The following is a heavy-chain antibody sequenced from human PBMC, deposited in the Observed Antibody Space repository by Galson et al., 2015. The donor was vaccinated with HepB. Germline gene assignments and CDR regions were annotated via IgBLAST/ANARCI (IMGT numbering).Heavy chain of an antibody. CDR2: IDWDDDK. V-gene: IGHV2-70*11. J-gene: IGHJ4*02. CDR3: ARRYCSSTSCYAPFDY. D-gene: IGHD2-2*01. Sequence: ALVKPTQTLTLTCTFSGFSLSTSGMCVSWIRQPPGKALEWLARIDWDDDKYYSTSLKTRLTISKDTSKNQVVLTMTNMDPVDTATYYCARRYCSSTSCYAPFDYWGQGTLVTVSS. CDR1: GFSLSTSGMC.